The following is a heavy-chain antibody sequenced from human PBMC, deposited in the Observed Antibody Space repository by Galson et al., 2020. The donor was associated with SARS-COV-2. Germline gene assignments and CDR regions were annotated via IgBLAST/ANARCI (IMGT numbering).Heavy chain of an antibody. V-gene: IGHV5-10-1*01. CDR1: GYSFTSYW. Sequence: HGESLKISCKGSGYSFTSYWISWVRQMPGKGLEWMGRIDPSDSSTNYSPSFQGHVTISADKSISTAYLQWSSLKASDTAMDYCARHLDLGLHYYMDVWGKWTTVTVSS. J-gene: IGHJ6*03. D-gene: IGHD1-26*01. CDR2: IDPSDSST. CDR3: ARHLDLGLHYYMDV.